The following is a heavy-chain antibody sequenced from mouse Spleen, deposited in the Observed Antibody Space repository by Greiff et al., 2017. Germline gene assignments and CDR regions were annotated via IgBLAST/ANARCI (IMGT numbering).Heavy chain of an antibody. J-gene: IGHJ3*01. D-gene: IGHD2-3*01. CDR2: ISSGSSTI. Sequence: EVKLMESGGGLVKPGGSLKLSCAASGFTFSDYGMHWVRQAPEKGLEWVAYISSGSSTIYYADTVKGRFTISRDNAKNTLFLQMTSLRSEDTAMYYCARTGYDGYYGFAYWGQGTLVTVSA. CDR1: GFTFSDYG. V-gene: IGHV5-17*01. CDR3: ARTGYDGYYGFAY.